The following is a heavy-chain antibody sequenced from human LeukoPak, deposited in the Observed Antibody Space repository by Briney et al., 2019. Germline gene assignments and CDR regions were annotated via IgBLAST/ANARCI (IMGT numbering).Heavy chain of an antibody. V-gene: IGHV4-59*08. D-gene: IGHD6-13*01. CDR2: IYYSGST. CDR1: GGSISSYY. J-gene: IGHJ4*02. CDR3: ARPSRGSTEFDY. Sequence: SETLSLTCTVSGGSISSYYWSWIRQPPGKGLEWIGYIYYSGSTNYNPSLKSRVTISVDTSKNQFSLKLSSVTAADTAVYYCARPSRGSTEFDYWGQGTLVTVSS.